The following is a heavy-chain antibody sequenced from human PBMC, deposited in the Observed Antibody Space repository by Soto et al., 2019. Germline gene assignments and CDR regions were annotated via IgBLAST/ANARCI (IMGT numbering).Heavy chain of an antibody. V-gene: IGHV1-18*01. CDR2: ISAYNGNT. CDR1: GYTFTSYG. J-gene: IGHJ5*02. D-gene: IGHD3-22*01. Sequence: QVQLVQSGAEVKKPGASVKVSCKASGYTFTSYGISWVRQVPGQGLEWMGWISAYNGNTNYAQKLQGRVTMTTDTSTSTAYMELRSLRSDDTAVYYCAREGYYDSSGSAGSGWFDPWGQGTLVTVSS. CDR3: AREGYYDSSGSAGSGWFDP.